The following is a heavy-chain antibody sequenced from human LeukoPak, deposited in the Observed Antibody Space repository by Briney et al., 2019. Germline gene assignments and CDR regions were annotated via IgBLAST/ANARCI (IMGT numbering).Heavy chain of an antibody. V-gene: IGHV3-30-3*01. D-gene: IGHD2-8*02. CDR3: ARGGVRLWGDY. CDR1: GFTFSSYA. CDR2: ISYDGSNK. Sequence: GRSLRLSCAASGFTFSSYAMHWVRQAPGKGLEWVAVISYDGSNKYYADSVKGRFTISRDNSKNTLYLQMNSLRAEDTAVYYCARGGVRLWGDYWGQGTLVTVSS. J-gene: IGHJ4*02.